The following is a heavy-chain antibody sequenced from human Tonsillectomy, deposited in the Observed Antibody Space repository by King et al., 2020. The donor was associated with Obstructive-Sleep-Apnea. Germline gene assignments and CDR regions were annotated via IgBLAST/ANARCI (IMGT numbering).Heavy chain of an antibody. D-gene: IGHD1-26*01. CDR1: GFTFSSYA. Sequence: QLVQSGGGVVQPGRSLRLSCAASGFTFSSYAMHWVRQAPGKGLEWVAVISYDGSNKYYADSVKGRFTISRDNSKNTLYLQMNSLRAEDTAVYYCARVTRSGSYPGDYYYGMDVWGQGTTVTVSS. J-gene: IGHJ6*02. CDR3: ARVTRSGSYPGDYYYGMDV. V-gene: IGHV3-30*04. CDR2: ISYDGSNK.